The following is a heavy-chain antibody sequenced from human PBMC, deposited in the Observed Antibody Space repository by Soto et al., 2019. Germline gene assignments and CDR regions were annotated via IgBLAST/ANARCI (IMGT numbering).Heavy chain of an antibody. Sequence: XSVKVSCKASGYTFTSYGISWVRQAPGQGLEWMGWISAYNGNTNYAQKLQGRVTMTTDTSTSTAYMELRSLRSDDTAVYYCARSPKIAAAGSKKDYWGQGTLVTVSS. J-gene: IGHJ4*02. CDR3: ARSPKIAAAGSKKDY. CDR2: ISAYNGNT. CDR1: GYTFTSYG. V-gene: IGHV1-18*04. D-gene: IGHD6-13*01.